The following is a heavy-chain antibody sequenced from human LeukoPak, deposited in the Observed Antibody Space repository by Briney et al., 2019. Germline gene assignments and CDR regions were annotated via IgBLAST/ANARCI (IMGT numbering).Heavy chain of an antibody. CDR2: INSDGSST. V-gene: IGHV3-74*01. CDR3: ARDGSLPDY. CDR1: EFTFSNHW. J-gene: IGHJ4*02. Sequence: PGGSLRLSCAASEFTFSNHWMHWVRQAPGEGLVWVLFINSDGSSTSYADYVKGRFTISRDNARNTLYLQMNSLRVEDTAVYYCARDGSLPDYWGQGTLVTVSS.